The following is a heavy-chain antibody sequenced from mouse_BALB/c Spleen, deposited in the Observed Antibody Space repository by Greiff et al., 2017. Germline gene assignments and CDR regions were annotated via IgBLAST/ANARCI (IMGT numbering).Heavy chain of an antibody. V-gene: IGHV3-8*02. D-gene: IGHD1-1*01. CDR3: AREGTTVVAPDY. CDR2: ISYSGST. J-gene: IGHJ2*01. Sequence: DVKLQESGPSLVKPSQTLSLTCSVTGDSITSGYWNWIRKFPGNKLEYMGYISYSGSTYYNPSLKSRISITRDTSKNQYYLQLNSVTTEDTATYYCAREGTTVVAPDYWGQGTTLTVSS. CDR1: GDSITSGY.